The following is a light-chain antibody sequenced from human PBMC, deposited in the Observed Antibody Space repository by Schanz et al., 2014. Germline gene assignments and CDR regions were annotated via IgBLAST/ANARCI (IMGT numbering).Light chain of an antibody. J-gene: IGLJ1*01. CDR2: DVS. CDR3: SSYAGSNNLGV. Sequence: QSALTQPASVSGSPGQSITISCTGTSSDVGGYNYVSWYQQHPGKAPKLMIYDVSNRPSGVSNRFSGSKSGNTASLTISGLQAEDEADYYCSSYAGSNNLGVFGTGTKLTVL. V-gene: IGLV2-14*01. CDR1: SSDVGGYNY.